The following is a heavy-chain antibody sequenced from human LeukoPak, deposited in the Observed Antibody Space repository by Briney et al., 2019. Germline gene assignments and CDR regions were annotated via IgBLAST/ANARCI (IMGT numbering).Heavy chain of an antibody. Sequence: ASVKVSCKTSGYTFTKYYMHWVRQAPGQGLEWMGWINPNSGGTNYAQKFQGWVTMTRDTSISTAYMELSRLRSDDTAVYYCAREGYSGYDYGFSTWGQGTLVTVSS. J-gene: IGHJ5*02. V-gene: IGHV1-2*04. CDR1: GYTFTKYY. CDR2: INPNSGGT. CDR3: AREGYSGYDYGFST. D-gene: IGHD5-12*01.